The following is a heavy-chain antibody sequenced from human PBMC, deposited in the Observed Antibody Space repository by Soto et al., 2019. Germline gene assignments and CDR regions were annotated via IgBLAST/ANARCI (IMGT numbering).Heavy chain of an antibody. CDR3: AKTHYDYVWGSYRPDAFDI. D-gene: IGHD3-16*02. V-gene: IGHV4-39*01. Sequence: SETLSLTCSVSGGSIISSSYYFFCIRQPPWNGLEWIGSIYYSGSTYDNPSLKSRVTISVDTSKNQISLKLSSVTAADTAVYYCAKTHYDYVWGSYRPDAFDIWGQGTMVTVSS. CDR2: IYYSGST. J-gene: IGHJ3*02. CDR1: GGSIISSSYY.